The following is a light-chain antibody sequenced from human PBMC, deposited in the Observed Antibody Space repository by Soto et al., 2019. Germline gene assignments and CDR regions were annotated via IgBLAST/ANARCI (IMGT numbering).Light chain of an antibody. V-gene: IGKV3-15*01. J-gene: IGKJ5*01. CDR3: QQYNNWPPT. CDR1: QSARIS. CDR2: DVS. Sequence: ETVMRQSPATLSVSPGERATLSCRASQSARISLGWYQQKPGQAPRLLIYDVSTRATGVPARFSGSGSGTEFTLTISSPQSEDFAVYYCQQYNNWPPTFGQGTRLEIK.